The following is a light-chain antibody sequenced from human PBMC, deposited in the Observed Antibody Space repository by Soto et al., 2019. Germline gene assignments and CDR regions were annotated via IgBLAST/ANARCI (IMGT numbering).Light chain of an antibody. J-gene: IGKJ1*01. CDR2: KAS. CDR1: QSISSY. V-gene: IGKV1-5*03. CDR3: QQYNSYGT. Sequence: DIQMTQSPSSLSASVGDRVAITCRASQSISSYLNWYQQKPGKAPKLLIYKASTLKSGVPSRFSGSGSGTEFTLTISSLQPDDFATYYCQQYNSYGTFGQGTKVDI.